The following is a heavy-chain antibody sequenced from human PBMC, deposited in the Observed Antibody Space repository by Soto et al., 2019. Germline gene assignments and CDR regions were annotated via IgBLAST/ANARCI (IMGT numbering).Heavy chain of an antibody. CDR2: IIPIFGTA. J-gene: IGHJ4*02. CDR1: GGTFSSYA. V-gene: IGHV1-69*01. D-gene: IGHD6-19*01. Sequence: QVQLVQSGAEVKKPGSSVKVSCKASGGTFSSYAISWVRQAPGQGLEWMGGIIPIFGTANYAQKFQGRVTITADESTSTAYMELSSLRSEDRAVYYCARDLASAVAGNGVEDYWGQGTLVTVSS. CDR3: ARDLASAVAGNGVEDY.